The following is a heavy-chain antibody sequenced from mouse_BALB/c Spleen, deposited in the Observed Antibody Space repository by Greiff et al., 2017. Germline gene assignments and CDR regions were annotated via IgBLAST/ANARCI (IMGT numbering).Heavy chain of an antibody. J-gene: IGHJ2*01. Sequence: EVQRVESGGGLVQPGGSRKLSCAASGFTFSSFGMHWVRQAPEKGLEWVAYISSGSSTIYYADTVKGRFTISRDNPKNTLFLQMTSLRSEDTAMYYCARSGGYADYWGQGTTLTVSS. CDR1: GFTFSSFG. D-gene: IGHD2-2*01. CDR2: ISSGSSTI. V-gene: IGHV5-17*02. CDR3: ARSGGYADY.